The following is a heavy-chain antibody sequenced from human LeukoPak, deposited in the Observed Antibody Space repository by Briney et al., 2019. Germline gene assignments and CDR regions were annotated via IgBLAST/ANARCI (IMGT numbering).Heavy chain of an antibody. Sequence: SETLSLTCTVSGGSISSYYWSWIRQPPGKGLEWIGYIYYSGSTNYNPSLKSRVTISVDTSKNQFSLKLSSVTAADTAVYYCARALTDVYYYYYMDVWGKGTTVTISS. V-gene: IGHV4-59*01. D-gene: IGHD2-8*02. CDR3: ARALTDVYYYYYMDV. CDR1: GGSISSYY. CDR2: IYYSGST. J-gene: IGHJ6*03.